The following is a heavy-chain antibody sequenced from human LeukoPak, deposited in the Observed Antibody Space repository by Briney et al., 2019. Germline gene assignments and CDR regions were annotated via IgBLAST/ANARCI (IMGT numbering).Heavy chain of an antibody. CDR1: GYTFTSYY. V-gene: IGHV1-46*01. CDR2: INPGGGST. CDR3: AREDLIPAFDY. Sequence: ASVKVSCKASGYTFTSYYMHWVRQAPGQGLEWMGIINPGGGSTSYAQKFQGRVTMTRDTSTSTVYMELSSLRSEDTAVYYCAREDLIPAFDYWGQGTLVTVSS. D-gene: IGHD2-21*01. J-gene: IGHJ4*02.